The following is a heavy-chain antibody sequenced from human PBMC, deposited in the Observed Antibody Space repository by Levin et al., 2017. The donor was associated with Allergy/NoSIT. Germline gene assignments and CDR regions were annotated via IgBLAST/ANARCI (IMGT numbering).Heavy chain of an antibody. Sequence: PSETLSLTCAVYGGSFSGYYWSWIRQPPGKGLEWIGEINHSGSTNYNPSLKSRVTISVDTSKNQFSLKLSSVTAADTAVYYCARGIPQGYCSGGSCYSRGYFDPWGQGTLVTVSS. CDR3: ARGIPQGYCSGGSCYSRGYFDP. CDR2: INHSGST. D-gene: IGHD2-15*01. V-gene: IGHV4-34*01. CDR1: GGSFSGYY. J-gene: IGHJ5*02.